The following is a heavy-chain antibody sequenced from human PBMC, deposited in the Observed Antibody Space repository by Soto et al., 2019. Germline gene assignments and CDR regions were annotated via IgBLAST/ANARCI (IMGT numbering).Heavy chain of an antibody. Sequence: QVQLVQSGAEVKKPGSSVKVSCKAFGGTFSSYAISWVRQAPGQGLEWMGGIIPIFGTANYAQKFQGRVTITADESTSTAYMELSSLRSEDTAVYYCARGDGDGYKRRADWYFDLWGRGTLVTVSS. J-gene: IGHJ2*01. V-gene: IGHV1-69*01. CDR3: ARGDGDGYKRRADWYFDL. D-gene: IGHD2-21*01. CDR1: GGTFSSYA. CDR2: IIPIFGTA.